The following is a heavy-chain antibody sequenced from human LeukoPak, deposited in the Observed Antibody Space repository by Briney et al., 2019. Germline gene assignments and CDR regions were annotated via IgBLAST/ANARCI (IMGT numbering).Heavy chain of an antibody. CDR2: ISSNGGST. J-gene: IGHJ4*02. CDR3: ARSAEEYSSGWYYFDY. CDR1: GFTFSSYA. Sequence: GGSLRLSCAASGFTFSSYAMHWVRQAPGKGLEYVSAISSNGGSTYYANSVKGRFTISRDNSKNTLYLQMGSLRAEDMAAYYCARSAEEYSSGWYYFDYWGKGTLVTVSS. V-gene: IGHV3-64*01. D-gene: IGHD6-19*01.